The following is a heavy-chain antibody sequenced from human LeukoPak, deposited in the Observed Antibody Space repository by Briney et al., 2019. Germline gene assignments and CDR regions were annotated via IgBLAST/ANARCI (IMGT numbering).Heavy chain of an antibody. Sequence: RGGSLRLSCAASGFSFSTYGMHWVRQAPGKGLEWVAFVQSDGNTKYYADSVKGRFTISRDNSKNTLYLEMNSLRAEDTAVYYCAKGLGYCSSTSCYGGKYYYMDVWGKGTTVTVSS. V-gene: IGHV3-30*02. D-gene: IGHD2-2*01. CDR1: GFSFSTYG. CDR2: VQSDGNTK. CDR3: AKGLGYCSSTSCYGGKYYYMDV. J-gene: IGHJ6*03.